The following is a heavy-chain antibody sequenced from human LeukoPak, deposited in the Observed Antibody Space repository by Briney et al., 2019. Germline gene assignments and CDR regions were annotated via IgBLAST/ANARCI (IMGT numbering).Heavy chain of an antibody. CDR3: ARVAVPDYYDSSGYDY. Sequence: ASVKVSCKASGYTFTGYYMHWVRQAPGQGLEWMGWINPNSGGTNYAQKFQGRVAMTRDTSISTAYMELSRLRSDDTAVYYCARVAVPDYYDSSGYDYWGQGTLVTVSS. V-gene: IGHV1-2*02. CDR2: INPNSGGT. D-gene: IGHD3-22*01. CDR1: GYTFTGYY. J-gene: IGHJ4*02.